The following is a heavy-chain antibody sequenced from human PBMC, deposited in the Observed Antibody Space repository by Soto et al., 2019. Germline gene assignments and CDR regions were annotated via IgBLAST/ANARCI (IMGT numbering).Heavy chain of an antibody. Sequence: SETLSLTCAVYGGSFSGYYWSWIRQPPGKELKWIGEINHSGSTNYNPSLKSRVTISVDTSKNQFSLKLSSVTAADTAVYYFARGRGRSTLGIYYYYGMDVWGQGTTVTVSS. CDR3: ARGRGRSTLGIYYYYGMDV. J-gene: IGHJ6*02. D-gene: IGHD3-10*01. CDR1: GGSFSGYY. CDR2: INHSGST. V-gene: IGHV4-34*01.